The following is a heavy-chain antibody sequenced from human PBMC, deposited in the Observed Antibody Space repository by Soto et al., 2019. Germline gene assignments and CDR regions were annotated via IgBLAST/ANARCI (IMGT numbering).Heavy chain of an antibody. CDR2: IIPIFGTE. CDR1: GGTLSSYT. J-gene: IGHJ4*02. Sequence: QVQLVQSGAEVKKPGSSVKVSCETSGGTLSSYTINWVRQAPGQGLEWMGGIIPIFGTENYAQKFQGRVTITADESMSTVYMELSSLRSEDTAVYSCAVRGYRFGYEDYWGQGTLVTVSS. D-gene: IGHD5-18*01. CDR3: AVRGYRFGYEDY. V-gene: IGHV1-69*01.